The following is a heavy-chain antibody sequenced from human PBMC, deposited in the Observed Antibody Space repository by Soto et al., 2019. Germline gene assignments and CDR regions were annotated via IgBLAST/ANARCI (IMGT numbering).Heavy chain of an antibody. V-gene: IGHV4-61*01. CDR1: GGSVSSGSFY. Sequence: SGTLSLTCTVSGGSVSSGSFYWNWIRQPPGKGLEWLGYIFYSGSTNYNPSLRSRVTISVDTSKNQFSLRLSSVTAADTAVYYCAREWNFYYGMDVWGQGTTVTVSS. CDR2: IFYSGST. CDR3: AREWNFYYGMDV. D-gene: IGHD5-12*01. J-gene: IGHJ6*02.